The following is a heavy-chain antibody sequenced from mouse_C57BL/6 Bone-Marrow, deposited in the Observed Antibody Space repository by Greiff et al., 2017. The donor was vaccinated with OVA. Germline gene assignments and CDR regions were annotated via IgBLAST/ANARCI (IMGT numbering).Heavy chain of an antibody. Sequence: DVMLVESGGGLVKPGGSLKLSCAASGFTFSSYAMSWVRQTPEKRLEWVATISDGGSYTYYPDNVKGRFTISRDNAKNNLYLQMSHLKSEDTAMYYCARAPTGTDDYWGQGTTLTVSS. CDR1: GFTFSSYA. V-gene: IGHV5-4*03. D-gene: IGHD4-1*02. CDR2: ISDGGSYT. CDR3: ARAPTGTDDY. J-gene: IGHJ2*01.